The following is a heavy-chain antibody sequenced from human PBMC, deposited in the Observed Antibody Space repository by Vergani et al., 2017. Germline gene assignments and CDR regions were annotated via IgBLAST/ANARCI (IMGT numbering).Heavy chain of an antibody. CDR1: GFTFSYYA. V-gene: IGHV3-49*03. CDR2: IRSKAYVQAT. Sequence: EVQLVESGGDLVQPGRSLRLSCTASGFTFSYYAMDWFRQAPGQGLAWVGGIRSKAYVQATIYAAAVKGRFTISRDDYKSIAYPQMYNLQTEDTAMYYCVRDQVTILRGSDALDIWGQGTMVTVSS. J-gene: IGHJ3*02. CDR3: VRDQVTILRGSDALDI. D-gene: IGHD3-10*01.